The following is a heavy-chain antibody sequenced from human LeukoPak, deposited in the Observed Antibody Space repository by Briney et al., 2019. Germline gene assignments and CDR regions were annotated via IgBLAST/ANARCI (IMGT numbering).Heavy chain of an antibody. V-gene: IGHV3-21*01. CDR3: ARDLSEYYYYGMDV. J-gene: IGHJ6*02. Sequence: GGSLRLSCAASGFTFSSYSMNWVRQAPGNGLEWVSSISSSSRYIYYADSVKGRFTISRDNAKTSLYLQMNSLRAEDTAVYYCARDLSEYYYYGMDVWGQGTTVTVS. CDR2: ISSSSRYI. D-gene: IGHD2/OR15-2a*01. CDR1: GFTFSSYS.